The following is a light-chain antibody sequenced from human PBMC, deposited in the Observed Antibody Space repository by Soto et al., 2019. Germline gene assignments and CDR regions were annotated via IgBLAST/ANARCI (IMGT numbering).Light chain of an antibody. CDR1: QGISSS. J-gene: IGKJ2*01. CDR3: QQYFNYPVT. Sequence: AIRMTLSPAVSPASTGDRVTITRRARQGISSSLAWYQQKPGKAPKFLIKAASTLQSGVPSRFSGSGSGTDFTLTISCLQSEDFATYYCQQYFNYPVTFGQGTKLEIK. CDR2: AAS. V-gene: IGKV1-8*01.